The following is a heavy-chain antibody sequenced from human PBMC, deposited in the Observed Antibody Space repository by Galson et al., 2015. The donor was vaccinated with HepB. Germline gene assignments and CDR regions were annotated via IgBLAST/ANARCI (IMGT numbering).Heavy chain of an antibody. D-gene: IGHD3-3*01. J-gene: IGHJ6*02. CDR2: ISAYNGNT. V-gene: IGHV1-18*01. CDR1: GYTFTSYG. CDR3: ARRDPGRFLPRPPSSDYYYGMDV. Sequence: QSGAEVKKPGASVKVSCKASGYTFTSYGISWVRQAPGQGLEWMGWISAYNGNTNYAQKLQGRVTMTTDTSTSTAYMELRSLRSDDTAVYYCARRDPGRFLPRPPSSDYYYGMDVWGQETTVTVSS.